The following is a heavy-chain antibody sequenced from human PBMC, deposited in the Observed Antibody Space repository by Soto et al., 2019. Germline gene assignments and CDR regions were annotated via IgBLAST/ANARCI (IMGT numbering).Heavy chain of an antibody. CDR2: INTNTGNP. CDR3: ARDLWSNYDFWSGYLNWLDP. V-gene: IGHV7-4-1*01. J-gene: IGHJ5*02. CDR1: GYTFTSYA. D-gene: IGHD3-3*01. Sequence: ASVKVSCKASGYTFTSYAMNWVRQAPGQGLEWMGWINTNTGNPTYAQGFTGRFVFSLDTSVSTAYLQICSLKAEDTAVYYCARDLWSNYDFWSGYLNWLDPWGQGTLVTVSS.